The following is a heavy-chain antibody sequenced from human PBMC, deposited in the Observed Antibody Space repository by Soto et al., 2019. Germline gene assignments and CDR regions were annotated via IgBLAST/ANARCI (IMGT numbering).Heavy chain of an antibody. CDR3: ARAGYSGYDVFDY. Sequence: SETLSLTCAVSGGSISSGGYSWSWIRQPPGKGLEWIGYIYHSGSTYYNPSLESRVTISVDRSKNQFSLKLSSVTAADTAVYYCARAGYSGYDVFDYWGQGTLVTVSS. CDR1: GGSISSGGYS. J-gene: IGHJ4*02. V-gene: IGHV4-30-2*01. CDR2: IYHSGST. D-gene: IGHD5-12*01.